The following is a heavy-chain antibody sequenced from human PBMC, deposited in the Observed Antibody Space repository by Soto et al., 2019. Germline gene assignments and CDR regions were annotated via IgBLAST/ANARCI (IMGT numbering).Heavy chain of an antibody. D-gene: IGHD3-10*01. J-gene: IGHJ6*02. V-gene: IGHV1-69*13. CDR2: IIPIFGTA. CDR3: ARDRSGSYYKSYYYYGMDV. CDR1: GGAFSSYA. Sequence: SVKVSCKASGGAFSSYAISWVRQAPGQGLEWMGGIIPIFGTANYAQKFQGRVTITADESTSTAYMELSSLRSEDTAVYYCARDRSGSYYKSYYYYGMDVWGQGTTVTVSS.